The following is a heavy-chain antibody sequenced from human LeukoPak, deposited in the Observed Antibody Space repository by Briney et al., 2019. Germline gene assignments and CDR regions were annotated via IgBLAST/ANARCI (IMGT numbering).Heavy chain of an antibody. D-gene: IGHD3-10*01. CDR3: AGYYGSGSYFKSYYYFYMDV. CDR1: GYTFTSYD. V-gene: IGHV1-8*01. Sequence: ASEKVSRKASGYTFTSYDINWVRQATGHGLEWMGWKNPKSGNTQYTQKFQGRDTLTADKFTRTAYMGLSSLRSDDTAVYYCAGYYGSGSYFKSYYYFYMDVWGKGTTVTVS. CDR2: KNPKSGNT. J-gene: IGHJ6*03.